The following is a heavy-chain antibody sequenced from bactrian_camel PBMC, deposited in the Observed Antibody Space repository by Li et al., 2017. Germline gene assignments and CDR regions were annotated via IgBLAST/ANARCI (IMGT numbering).Heavy chain of an antibody. V-gene: IGHV3S1*01. CDR1: GDTTSGYC. J-gene: IGHJ7*01. CDR2: LEDDGSTT. D-gene: IGHD1*01. Sequence: HVQLVESGGGSVQAGGSLRVSCALSGDTTSGYCMGWFRQAPGKEREGVAALEDDGSTTYYADSVKGRFTISKDNAKNTVYLQMNSLKPEDTAVYYCAADALLYSGSACIGSGYWGTGTQVTVS.